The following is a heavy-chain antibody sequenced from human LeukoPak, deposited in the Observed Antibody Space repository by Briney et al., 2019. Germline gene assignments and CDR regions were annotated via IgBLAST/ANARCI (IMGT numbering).Heavy chain of an antibody. V-gene: IGHV4-34*01. D-gene: IGHD6-19*01. Sequence: SETLSLTCAVYGGSFSGYYWSWIRQPPGKGLEWIGEINHSGSTNYNPSLKSRVTISVDTSKNQFSLKLSSVTAADTAVYYCARHSGIAVAGYYFDYWGQGTLVTVSS. CDR2: INHSGST. CDR3: ARHSGIAVAGYYFDY. J-gene: IGHJ4*02. CDR1: GGSFSGYY.